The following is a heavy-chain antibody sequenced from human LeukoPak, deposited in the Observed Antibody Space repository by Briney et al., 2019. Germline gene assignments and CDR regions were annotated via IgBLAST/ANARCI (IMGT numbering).Heavy chain of an antibody. CDR3: AGRVTGYSSGYVY. J-gene: IGHJ4*02. CDR2: ISGSAHKI. CDR1: GFTFSNYA. V-gene: IGHV3-23*01. Sequence: GGSLRLSCIASGFTFSNYAMSWVRQAPEKGLDWVSVISGSAHKIRYADSVKGRFTISRDNSENTVYLQMNNLRAEDTALYYCAGRVTGYSSGYVYWGQGTLVTVSS. D-gene: IGHD5-18*01.